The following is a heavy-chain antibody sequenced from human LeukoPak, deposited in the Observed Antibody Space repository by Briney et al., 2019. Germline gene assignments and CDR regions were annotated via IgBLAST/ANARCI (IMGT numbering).Heavy chain of an antibody. CDR1: GFTFSSYA. D-gene: IGHD3-16*02. V-gene: IGHV3-64*01. Sequence: PGGSLRLSCAASGFTFSSYAMHWVRQAPGKGLEYVSAISSNGGSTYYANSVKGRFTISRDNSKNTLYLQMGSLRAEDMAVYYCARLGLGELSLDYWGQGTLVTVSS. CDR2: ISSNGGST. J-gene: IGHJ4*02. CDR3: ARLGLGELSLDY.